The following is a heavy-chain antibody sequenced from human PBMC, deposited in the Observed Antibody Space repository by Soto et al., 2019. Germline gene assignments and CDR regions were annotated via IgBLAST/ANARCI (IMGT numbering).Heavy chain of an antibody. CDR2: IFRDGSKQ. CDR3: AKSGLPFVAWFPV. J-gene: IGHJ6*02. Sequence: QAQLVESGGGVVQPGGSLRLSCAASGCTFRNYAMHWVRQAPGKGLEWVAGIFRDGSKQYYGEYVNGRFTISRDNSRNTLYLQMNSLRAEDTAVYYCAKSGLPFVAWFPVWGQGTTVTVSS. CDR1: GCTFRNYA. V-gene: IGHV3-30*18. D-gene: IGHD3-3*01.